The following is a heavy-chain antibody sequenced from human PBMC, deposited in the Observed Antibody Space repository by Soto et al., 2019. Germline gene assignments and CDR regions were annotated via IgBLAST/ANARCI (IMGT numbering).Heavy chain of an antibody. J-gene: IGHJ4*02. CDR3: ARDLPPVDY. CDR1: GYTFSSYH. Sequence: QIQLVQSGAEVKKPGASVKVSCKASGYTFSSYHITWVRQAPGQGLEWMGWISAYNGNTTYAQNLQGRVTMTTDPSTSTADMELRSLRSDDTAVYYCARDLPPVDYWGQGTLVTVSS. V-gene: IGHV1-18*01. CDR2: ISAYNGNT.